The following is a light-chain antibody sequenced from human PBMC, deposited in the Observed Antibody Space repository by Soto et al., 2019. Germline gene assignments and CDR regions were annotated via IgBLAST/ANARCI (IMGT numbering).Light chain of an antibody. Sequence: QSVLTQPASVSGSPGQSITISCTGTSSDVGGYDYVSWYQHFPGKAPKLIIYEVSNRPSGVSNRFSGSKSGNTASLTISGRQAEAEADYSCSSYTSSITVDVVFGGGTKLTVL. V-gene: IGLV2-14*01. CDR2: EVS. CDR3: SSYTSSITVDVV. CDR1: SSDVGGYDY. J-gene: IGLJ2*01.